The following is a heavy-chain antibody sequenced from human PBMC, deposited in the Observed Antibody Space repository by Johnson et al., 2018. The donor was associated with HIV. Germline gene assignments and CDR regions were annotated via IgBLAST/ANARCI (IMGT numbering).Heavy chain of an antibody. V-gene: IGHV3-9*01. CDR2: ISWNSGSI. Sequence: VQLVESGGGLVQPGRSLRLSCAASGFTFDDYAMHWVRQAPGKGLEWVSGISWNSGSIGYAASVKGRFTISRDNSKNTLYLQMNSLRAEDTAVYYCARSRYDSSGYGIWGQGTMVTVSS. CDR3: ARSRYDSSGYGI. CDR1: GFTFDDYA. J-gene: IGHJ3*02. D-gene: IGHD3-22*01.